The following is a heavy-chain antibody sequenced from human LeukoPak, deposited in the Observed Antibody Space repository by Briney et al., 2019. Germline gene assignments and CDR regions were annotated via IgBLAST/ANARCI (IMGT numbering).Heavy chain of an antibody. V-gene: IGHV1-24*01. CDR3: ATGELPYYYYGMDV. J-gene: IGHJ6*02. CDR1: GYTLTELS. Sequence: GASVKVSCKVSGYTLTELSMHWVRQAPGKGFEWMGGFDPEDGETIYAQKFQGRVTMTEDTSTDTAYMELSSLRSEDTAVYYCATGELPYYYYGMDVWGQGTTVTVSS. D-gene: IGHD1-26*01. CDR2: FDPEDGET.